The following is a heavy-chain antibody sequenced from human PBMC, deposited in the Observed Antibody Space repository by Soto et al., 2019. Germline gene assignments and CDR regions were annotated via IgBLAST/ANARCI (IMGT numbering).Heavy chain of an antibody. D-gene: IGHD3-22*01. V-gene: IGHV3-23*01. CDR2: ISGSGGST. Sequence: SLRLSCAASGFTFSSYAMSWVRQAPGKGLEWVSAISGSGGSTYYADSVKGRFTISRDNSKNTLYLQMNSLRAEDTAVYYCAKDPVVNYYDRSGYYRNYYYGMDVWGQGTTVTVSS. CDR3: AKDPVVNYYDRSGYYRNYYYGMDV. CDR1: GFTFSSYA. J-gene: IGHJ6*02.